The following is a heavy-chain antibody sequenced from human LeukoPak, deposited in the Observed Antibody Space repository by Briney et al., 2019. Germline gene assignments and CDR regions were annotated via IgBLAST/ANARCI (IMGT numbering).Heavy chain of an antibody. CDR2: INPNSGGT. Sequence: ASVKVSCKASGYTFTGYYMHWVRQAPGQGLEWMGWINPNSGGTNYAQKFQGRATMTRDTSISTAYMELSRLRSDDTAVYYCARGPQNYYDSSGYYNYWGQGTLVTVSS. CDR3: ARGPQNYYDSSGYYNY. CDR1: GYTFTGYY. D-gene: IGHD3-22*01. V-gene: IGHV1-2*02. J-gene: IGHJ4*02.